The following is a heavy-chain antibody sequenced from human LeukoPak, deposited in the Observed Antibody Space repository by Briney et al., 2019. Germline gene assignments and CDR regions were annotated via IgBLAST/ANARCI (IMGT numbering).Heavy chain of an antibody. Sequence: PGGSLRLSCAASGFTFSSFAMSWVRQAPGKGLEWVSAISGGGDSTYYADSVKGRFTISRDNSKNTLYLQMNSLRAEDTAVYYCAKPIVGTYYYYYGMDVWGQGTTVTVSS. CDR2: ISGGGDST. J-gene: IGHJ6*02. V-gene: IGHV3-23*01. D-gene: IGHD1-26*01. CDR1: GFTFSSFA. CDR3: AKPIVGTYYYYYGMDV.